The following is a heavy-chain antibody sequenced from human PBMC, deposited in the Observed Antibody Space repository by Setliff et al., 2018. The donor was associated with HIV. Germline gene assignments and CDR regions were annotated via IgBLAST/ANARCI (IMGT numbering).Heavy chain of an antibody. CDR3: AVLWFGELLSYYYYYGMDV. CDR1: GFTFSSYA. D-gene: IGHD3-10*01. J-gene: IGHJ6*02. V-gene: IGHV3-30-3*01. Sequence: PGGSLRLSCAASGFTFSSYAMHWDRQAPGKGLEWVAVISYDGSNKYYAGSVKGRFTISRDNSKNTLYLQMNSLRAEDTAVYYCAVLWFGELLSYYYYYGMDVWGQGTTVTVSS. CDR2: ISYDGSNK.